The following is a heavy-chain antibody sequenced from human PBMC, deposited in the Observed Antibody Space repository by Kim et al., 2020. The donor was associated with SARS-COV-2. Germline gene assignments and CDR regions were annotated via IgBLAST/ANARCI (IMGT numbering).Heavy chain of an antibody. Sequence: GGSLRLSCVASGFTFDTYDMTWVRLAPGKGPEWVSGISASGTGTYYADSVKGRFTVSRDTSKNTFYLQMSSLRGEDTAVYYCGKSYSAWPNNFIVYWGQGTRVSVSA. CDR3: GKSYSAWPNNFIVY. D-gene: IGHD6-19*01. CDR2: ISASGTGT. V-gene: IGHV3-23*01. J-gene: IGHJ4*02. CDR1: GFTFDTYD.